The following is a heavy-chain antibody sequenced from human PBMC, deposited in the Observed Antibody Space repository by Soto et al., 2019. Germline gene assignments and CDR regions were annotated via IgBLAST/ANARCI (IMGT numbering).Heavy chain of an antibody. CDR2: IKSKTDGGTK. Sequence: PGGSLRLSCAASGFTFSNAWMSWVRQAPGKGLEWVGRIKSKTDGGTKDYAAPVKGRFTISRDDSKNTLYLQMNSLKTEDTAVYYCTRTYYYDSSGYYYVHPPFHYWGQGTLVTVS. CDR3: TRTYYYDSSGYYYVHPPFHY. CDR1: GFTFSNAW. J-gene: IGHJ4*02. V-gene: IGHV3-15*01. D-gene: IGHD3-22*01.